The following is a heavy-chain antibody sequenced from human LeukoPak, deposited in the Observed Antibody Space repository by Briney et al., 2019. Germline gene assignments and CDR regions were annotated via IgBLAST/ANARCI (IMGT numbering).Heavy chain of an antibody. V-gene: IGHV3-23*01. Sequence: PGGSLRLSCAASGFTFSSYAMSWVRQAPGKGLEWVSAISGSGGSTYYADSVKGRFTISRDNSKNTLYLQMSSLRAEDTAVYYCAKSRGGGYSGYGGYDYWGQGTLVTVSS. J-gene: IGHJ4*02. D-gene: IGHD5-12*01. CDR2: ISGSGGST. CDR1: GFTFSSYA. CDR3: AKSRGGGYSGYGGYDY.